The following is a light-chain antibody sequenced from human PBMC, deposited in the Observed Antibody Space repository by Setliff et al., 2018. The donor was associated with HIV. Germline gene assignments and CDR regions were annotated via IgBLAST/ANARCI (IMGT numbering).Light chain of an antibody. Sequence: PPSVSAAPGQRVTISCSGSSSNIGKNYVSWYQQLPGTAPKLLIYDNDKRPSGIPDRFSGSKSGTSATLGITGLQTGDEADYYCGTWDSSLSAGVFGTGTKVTVL. CDR3: GTWDSSLSAGV. J-gene: IGLJ1*01. V-gene: IGLV1-51*01. CDR2: DND. CDR1: SSNIGKNY.